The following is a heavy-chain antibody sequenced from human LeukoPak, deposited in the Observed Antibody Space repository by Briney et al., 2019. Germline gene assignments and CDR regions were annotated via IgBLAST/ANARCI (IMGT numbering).Heavy chain of an antibody. CDR1: GGSFSGYY. CDR2: INHSGGT. CDR3: ADRLTY. Sequence: PSETLSLTCAVYGGSFSGYYWSWIRQPPGRGLEWIGEINHSGGTNYNSSLKSRVTISVDTSKNQFSLKLNSVTAADSAVYYCADRLTYWGPGTLVTVSS. J-gene: IGHJ4*02. V-gene: IGHV4-34*01.